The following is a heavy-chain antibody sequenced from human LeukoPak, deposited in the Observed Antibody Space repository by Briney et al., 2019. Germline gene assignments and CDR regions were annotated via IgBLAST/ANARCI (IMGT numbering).Heavy chain of an antibody. V-gene: IGHV3-66*01. CDR1: GFSVSSNY. Sequence: PGGFLRLSCAASGFSVSSNYMSWVREAPGKALEWVSVIYGGDSKYYADSVKGRFTISRDNPENTLYLQMDRLRVEDTAVYYCARVAAVEQQPFFDYWGQGTLVTVSS. J-gene: IGHJ4*02. D-gene: IGHD6-13*01. CDR3: ARVAAVEQQPFFDY. CDR2: IYGGDSK.